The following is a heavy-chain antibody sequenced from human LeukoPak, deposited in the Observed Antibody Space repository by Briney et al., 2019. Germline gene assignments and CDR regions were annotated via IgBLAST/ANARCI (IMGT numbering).Heavy chain of an antibody. CDR2: VFYSGPT. D-gene: IGHD1-26*01. J-gene: IGHJ4*02. CDR3: AGRSARYFDS. CDR1: GDSIDSYY. V-gene: IGHV4-59*03. Sequence: SETLSLTCSVSGDSIDSYYWSWIRQPPGEGHQWIGYVFYSGPTNYDASLKSRDAISVDRSKNQFSLKLTSVSAADTAVYYCAGRSARYFDSWGQGTPVTLSS.